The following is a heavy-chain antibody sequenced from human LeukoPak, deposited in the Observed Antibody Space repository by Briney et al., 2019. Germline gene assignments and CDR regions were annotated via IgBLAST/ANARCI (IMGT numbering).Heavy chain of an antibody. Sequence: GGSLRLSCAASGFTFSSYGMHWVRQAPGKGLEWVAVIWYDGSNKYYADSVKGRFTISRDNSKNTLYLQMNSPRAEDTAVYYCARDPRQWLAYYFDYWGQGTLVTVSS. CDR3: ARDPRQWLAYYFDY. D-gene: IGHD6-19*01. CDR2: IWYDGSNK. CDR1: GFTFSSYG. V-gene: IGHV3-33*01. J-gene: IGHJ4*02.